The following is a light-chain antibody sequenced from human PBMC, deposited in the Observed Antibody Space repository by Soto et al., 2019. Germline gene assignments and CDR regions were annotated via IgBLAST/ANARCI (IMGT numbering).Light chain of an antibody. CDR1: QSVRSSY. CDR2: GAS. Sequence: EIVLTQSPGTLSLSPGERATVSCRASQSVRSSYLAWYQQKPGQAPRLLIYGASTRATGIPVRFSGSGSGTDFTLTISRLEPEDFAVYYCQQYGSSLPVTFGQGTKVEVK. CDR3: QQYGSSLPVT. J-gene: IGKJ1*01. V-gene: IGKV3-20*01.